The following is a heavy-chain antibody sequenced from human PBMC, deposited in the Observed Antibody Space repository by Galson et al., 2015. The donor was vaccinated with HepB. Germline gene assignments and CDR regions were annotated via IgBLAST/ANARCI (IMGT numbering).Heavy chain of an antibody. CDR1: GGSISSGDYY. CDR2: IYYSGST. D-gene: IGHD7-27*01. V-gene: IGHV4-30-4*01. CDR3: AGGQVVKNWGTYYYYYYMDV. Sequence: QVQLQESGPGLVKPSQTLSLTCTVSGGSISSGDYYWSWIRQPPGKGLEWIGYIYYSGSTYYNPSLKSRVTISVDTSKTQYSRKLSSVTAADTAVYYCAGGQVVKNWGTYYYYYYMDVWGKGTTVTVSS. J-gene: IGHJ6*03.